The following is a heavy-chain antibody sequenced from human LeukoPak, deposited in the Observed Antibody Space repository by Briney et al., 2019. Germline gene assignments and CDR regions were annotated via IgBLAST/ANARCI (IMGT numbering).Heavy chain of an antibody. V-gene: IGHV3-53*01. Sequence: PGGSLRLSCAASGFTVSSNYMSWVRRAPGKWLEWVAVIYSNGNTYYADSVKGRFTISRDNYKNTLYLQMNSLRAEDTAVYYCGGGSGSLGYYGMDVWGQGTTVTVSS. D-gene: IGHD3-10*01. J-gene: IGHJ6*02. CDR1: GFTVSSNY. CDR3: GGGSGSLGYYGMDV. CDR2: IYSNGNT.